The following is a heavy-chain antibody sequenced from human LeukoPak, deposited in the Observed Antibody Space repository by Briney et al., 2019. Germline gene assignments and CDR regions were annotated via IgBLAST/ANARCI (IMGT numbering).Heavy chain of an antibody. CDR1: GYSISSGYY. D-gene: IGHD6-13*01. CDR2: IYYSGST. CDR3: ARDGGYSSRWYDY. Sequence: KSSETLSLTCAVSGYSISSGYYWGWIRQRPGKGLEWIGYIYYSGSTYYNPSLKSRVTMSVDTSKNQFSLKLSSVTAADTAVYYCARDGGYSSRWYDYWGQGTLVTVSS. V-gene: IGHV4-38-2*02. J-gene: IGHJ4*02.